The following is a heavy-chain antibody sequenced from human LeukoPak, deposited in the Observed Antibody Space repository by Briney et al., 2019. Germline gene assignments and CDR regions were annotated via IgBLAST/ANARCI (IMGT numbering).Heavy chain of an antibody. D-gene: IGHD6-19*01. CDR1: GYSFTIYG. V-gene: IGHV1-18*01. Sequence: ASVKVSCKASGYSFTIYGISWVRQAPGQGLEWMGWISAYNGNTNYAQKLQGRVTMTTDTSTSTAYMELRSLRSDDTAVYYCARNPRIAVAGTGWFDPWGQGTLVTVSS. CDR2: ISAYNGNT. CDR3: ARNPRIAVAGTGWFDP. J-gene: IGHJ5*02.